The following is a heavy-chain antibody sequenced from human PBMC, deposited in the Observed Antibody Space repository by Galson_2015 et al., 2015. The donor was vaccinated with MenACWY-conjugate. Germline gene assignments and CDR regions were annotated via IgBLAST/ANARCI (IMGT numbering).Heavy chain of an antibody. V-gene: IGHV3-30*18. Sequence: SLRLSCAASGFTLSSYGMHWVRQAPSKGLEWVAVISYDGSNKYYADSVKGRFTISRDNSKNTLYLQMNSLRAEDTAVYYCAKGGLWYSSGWYSNYYYYGMDGWGQGTTVTVSS. CDR2: ISYDGSNK. CDR3: AKGGLWYSSGWYSNYYYYGMDG. CDR1: GFTLSSYG. D-gene: IGHD6-19*01. J-gene: IGHJ6*02.